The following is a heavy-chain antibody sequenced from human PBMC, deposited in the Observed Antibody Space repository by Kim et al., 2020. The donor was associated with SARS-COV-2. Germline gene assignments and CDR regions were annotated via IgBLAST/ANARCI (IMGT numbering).Heavy chain of an antibody. V-gene: IGHV4-34*01. CDR2: INHSGST. CDR1: GGSFSGYY. Sequence: SETLSLTCAVYGGSFSGYYWSWIRQPPGKGLEWIGEINHSGSTNYNPSLKSRVTISVDTSKNQFSLKLSSVTAADTAVYYCARPYGGGSYGKGYGMDVWGQGTTVTVSS. J-gene: IGHJ6*02. D-gene: IGHD1-26*01. CDR3: ARPYGGGSYGKGYGMDV.